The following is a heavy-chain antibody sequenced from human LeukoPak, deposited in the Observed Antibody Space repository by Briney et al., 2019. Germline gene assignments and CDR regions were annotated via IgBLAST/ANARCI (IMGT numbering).Heavy chain of an antibody. CDR2: ISASGRNT. Sequence: GGSLRFSCAASGFTFSSYAMNWVRQAPGKGLEWVSSISASGRNTYSADSVKGRFTISRDNSKNTLYLQMNSLRAEDTAVYFCAKGESDRPGYFDYWGQGTLVTVSS. J-gene: IGHJ4*02. D-gene: IGHD1-1*01. CDR1: GFTFSSYA. CDR3: AKGESDRPGYFDY. V-gene: IGHV3-23*01.